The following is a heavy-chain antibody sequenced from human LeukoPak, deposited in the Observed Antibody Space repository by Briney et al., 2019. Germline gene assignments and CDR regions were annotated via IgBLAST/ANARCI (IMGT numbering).Heavy chain of an antibody. CDR2: IYHSGST. V-gene: IGHV4-4*02. CDR3: ARVHRSYYLPRPASSGLYYYYYYMDV. CDR1: GDSISSSNW. J-gene: IGHJ6*03. D-gene: IGHD3-10*01. Sequence: SGTLSLTCAVSGDSISSSNWWSWVRQPPGKGLEWIGEIYHSGSTNYNPSLKSRVTISVDTSKNQFSLKLSSVTAADTAVYYCARVHRSYYLPRPASSGLYYYYYYMDVWGKGTTATVSS.